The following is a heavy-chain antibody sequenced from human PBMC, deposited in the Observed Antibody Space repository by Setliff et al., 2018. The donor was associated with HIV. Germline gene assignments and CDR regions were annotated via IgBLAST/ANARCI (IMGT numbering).Heavy chain of an antibody. CDR2: IYTSGSV. V-gene: IGHV4-61*08. J-gene: IGHJ4*02. CDR3: ASVLRYYGSGSYPFGY. CDR1: GGSISSGGFY. D-gene: IGHD3-10*01. Sequence: PSETLSLTCTVTGGSISSGGFYWTWIRQHPGKGLEWIGYIYTSGSVNYNPSLNSRVTISVDTSKNQFSLKVNSVTAADTAVYYCASVLRYYGSGSYPFGYWGQGTLVTVSS.